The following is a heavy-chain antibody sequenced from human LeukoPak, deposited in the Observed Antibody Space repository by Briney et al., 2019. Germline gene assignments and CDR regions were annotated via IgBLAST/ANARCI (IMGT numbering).Heavy chain of an antibody. CDR2: IYYSGST. J-gene: IGHJ4*02. Sequence: SETLSLTCTVSGGSISSSSYYWAWIPQPPGKGRDGIGSIYYSGSTYYNPSLKSRVTISVDTSKNQFSLKLSSVTAADTAVYYCARESSTIALDYWGQGTLVTVSS. D-gene: IGHD2-2*01. CDR3: ARESSTIALDY. V-gene: IGHV4-39*07. CDR1: GGSISSSSYY.